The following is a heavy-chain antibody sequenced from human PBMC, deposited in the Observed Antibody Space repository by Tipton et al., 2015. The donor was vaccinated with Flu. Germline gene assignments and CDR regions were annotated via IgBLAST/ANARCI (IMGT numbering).Heavy chain of an antibody. CDR2: IDPSDSYT. V-gene: IGHV5-10-1*01. J-gene: IGHJ4*02. CDR3: ARGGKRTGLFDY. Sequence: QSGPEVKKPGESLRISCKGSGYSFTSYWISWVRQMPGKGLEWMGRIDPSDSYTNYSPSFQGHVTISADKSISTAYLQWSSLKASDPAMYYGARGGKRTGLFDYWGQGTLVTVSS. CDR1: GYSFTSYW. D-gene: IGHD3-16*01.